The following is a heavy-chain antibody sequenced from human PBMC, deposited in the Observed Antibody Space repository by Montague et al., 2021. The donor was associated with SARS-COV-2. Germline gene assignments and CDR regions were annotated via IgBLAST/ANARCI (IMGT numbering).Heavy chain of an antibody. CDR2: NYYSGTT. Sequence: SETLSLTCSVSSGSIKTSGYYWVWIRQPPGKELEWIGNNYYSGTTYYNPSLQSRVTISVDTYKYHLPLRLSSVTAADTAVYFCARGMIRGVTTPFDYWGHGSKVTVSS. V-gene: IGHV4-39*02. D-gene: IGHD3-10*01. J-gene: IGHJ4*03. CDR1: SGSIKTSGYY. CDR3: ARGMIRGVTTPFDY.